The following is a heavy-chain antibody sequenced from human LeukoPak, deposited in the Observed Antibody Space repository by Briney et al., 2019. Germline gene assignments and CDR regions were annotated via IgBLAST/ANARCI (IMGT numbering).Heavy chain of an antibody. CDR2: IYYIGST. D-gene: IGHD6-13*01. CDR3: ARLPRDPIAAAGHYYYGMDV. Sequence: SETLSLTCTVSGGSISSYYWSWIRQPPGKGLEWIGYIYYIGSTNYNPSLKSRVTISVDTSKNQFSLKLSSVTAADTAVYYCARLPRDPIAAAGHYYYGMDVWGQGTTVTVSS. V-gene: IGHV4-59*08. J-gene: IGHJ6*02. CDR1: GGSISSYY.